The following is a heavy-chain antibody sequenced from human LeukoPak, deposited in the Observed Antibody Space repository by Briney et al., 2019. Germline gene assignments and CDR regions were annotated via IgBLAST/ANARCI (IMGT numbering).Heavy chain of an antibody. D-gene: IGHD2-2*01. CDR3: ARGSGVPGDY. J-gene: IGHJ4*02. CDR2: ISSSSSTI. CDR1: GCTFSGYS. V-gene: IGHV3-48*01. Sequence: GGSLSLSCAASGCTFSGYSMNWIRQAPGKGLEWVSYISSSSSTIYYADSMKGRFTISRDNAKNSLYLQMNSLRAEDTAVYYCARGSGVPGDYWGQGTLVTVSS.